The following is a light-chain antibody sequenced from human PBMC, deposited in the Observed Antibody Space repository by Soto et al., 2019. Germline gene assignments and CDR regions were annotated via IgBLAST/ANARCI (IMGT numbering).Light chain of an antibody. J-gene: IGLJ1*01. CDR1: SSNIGSKT. Sequence: QSVLTQPPSASGTPGQKVIISCSGSSSNIGSKTVNWYQQLPGTAPKLLIFFNDQRPSRVPDRFSGSKSGTSASLAISGLQSDDEADYYCAAWDASLNGYVFGTGTKLTVL. CDR2: FND. V-gene: IGLV1-44*01. CDR3: AAWDASLNGYV.